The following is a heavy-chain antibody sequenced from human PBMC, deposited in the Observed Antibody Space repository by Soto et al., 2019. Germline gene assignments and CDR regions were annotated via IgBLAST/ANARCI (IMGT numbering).Heavy chain of an antibody. CDR3: ASRSDYGDYRTFDY. CDR1: GGTFSSYA. CDR2: IIPIFGTA. D-gene: IGHD4-17*01. J-gene: IGHJ4*02. Sequence: SVKVSCKASGGTFSSYAISWVRQAPGQGLEWMGGIIPIFGTANYAQKFQGRVTITADESTSTAYMELSSLRSENTAVYYCASRSDYGDYRTFDYWGQGTLVTVSS. V-gene: IGHV1-69*13.